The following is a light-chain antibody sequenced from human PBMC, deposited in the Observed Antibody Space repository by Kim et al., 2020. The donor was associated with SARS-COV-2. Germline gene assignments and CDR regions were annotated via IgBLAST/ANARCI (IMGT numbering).Light chain of an antibody. CDR3: QQYHDWAET. J-gene: IGKJ1*01. CDR2: GAY. Sequence: EIVMTQSPATLCVSPGERATLTCRASQSVNTKLAWYQQKSGRPPRILIYGAYTRATGVPARFSGSGSGTDFTLTISSLRSEDFAVYYCQQYHDWAETFGQGTKVDIK. CDR1: QSVNTK. V-gene: IGKV3D-15*01.